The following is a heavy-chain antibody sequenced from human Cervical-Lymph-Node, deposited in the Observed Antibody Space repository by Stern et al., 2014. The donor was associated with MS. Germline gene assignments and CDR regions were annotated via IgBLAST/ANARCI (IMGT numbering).Heavy chain of an antibody. D-gene: IGHD2-2*01. V-gene: IGHV3-9*01. Sequence: VQLVESGGGLVQPGRSLRLSCVASGFTFADYAMHWVRQVPGKGLEWVSGITWNSGDVDYVDSVKGRFTISRDNARNSLYLQMYSLRPEDTALYYCAALDVITLPAVPGYYDAFDLWGQGTMVTVSS. CDR1: GFTFADYA. J-gene: IGHJ3*01. CDR3: AALDVITLPAVPGYYDAFDL. CDR2: ITWNSGDV.